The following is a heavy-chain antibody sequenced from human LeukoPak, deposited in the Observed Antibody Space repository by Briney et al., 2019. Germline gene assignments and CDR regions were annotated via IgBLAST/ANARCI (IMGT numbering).Heavy chain of an antibody. CDR1: GGSMSSYY. CDR2: VYYSGTT. CDR3: ARGGIQLWSNNWVDP. J-gene: IGHJ5*02. D-gene: IGHD5-18*01. Sequence: PSETLSLTCTVSGGSMSSYYWSWIRQPPGKGLEWIGYVYYSGTTNYNPSLRSRVTISVDTSKYQFSLKLSSVTAADTAVYYCARGGIQLWSNNWVDPWGQGILVTVSS. V-gene: IGHV4-59*01.